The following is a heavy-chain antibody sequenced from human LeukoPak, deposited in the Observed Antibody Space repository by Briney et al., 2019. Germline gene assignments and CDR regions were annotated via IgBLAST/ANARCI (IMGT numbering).Heavy chain of an antibody. CDR3: AKDRMDDYGDYVIDS. J-gene: IGHJ4*02. CDR1: GFSFSTYG. V-gene: IGHV3-30*18. CDR2: ISYDGSNK. Sequence: GGSLRLSCAASGFSFSTYGMHWVRQAPGKGLEWVAVISYDGSNKYYADSVKGRFTISRDNSKNTLDLQMNSLRAEDTAVYYCAKDRMDDYGDYVIDSWGQGTLVTVSS. D-gene: IGHD4-17*01.